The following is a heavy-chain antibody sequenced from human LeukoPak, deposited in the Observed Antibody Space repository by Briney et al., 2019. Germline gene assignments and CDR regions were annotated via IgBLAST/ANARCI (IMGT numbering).Heavy chain of an antibody. CDR1: GFTFSSYS. CDR3: ARGRTRRFDP. V-gene: IGHV3-21*01. D-gene: IGHD3-3*01. Sequence: GGSLRLSCAASGFTFSSYSMNWVRQAPGKGLEWVTSISSSSSYIYYADSVKGRFTISRDNAKNSLYLQMNSLRAEDTAVYYCARGRTRRFDPWGQGTLVTVSS. J-gene: IGHJ5*02. CDR2: ISSSSSYI.